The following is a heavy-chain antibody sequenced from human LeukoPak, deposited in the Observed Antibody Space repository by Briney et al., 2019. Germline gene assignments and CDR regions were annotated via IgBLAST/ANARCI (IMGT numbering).Heavy chain of an antibody. CDR2: INHSGST. CDR1: GGSFSGYY. Sequence: SETLSPTCAVYGGSFSGYYWSWIRQPPGKGLEWIGEINHSGSTNYNPSLKSRVTISVDTSKNQFSLKLSSVTAADTAVYYCASGPAVYYYYYMDVWGKGTTVTVSS. CDR3: ASGPAVYYYYYMDV. D-gene: IGHD6-19*01. V-gene: IGHV4-34*01. J-gene: IGHJ6*03.